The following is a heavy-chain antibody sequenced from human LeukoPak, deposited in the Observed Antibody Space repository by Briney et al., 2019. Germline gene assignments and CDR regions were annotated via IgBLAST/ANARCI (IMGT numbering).Heavy chain of an antibody. CDR1: GFTICSYW. Sequence: PGGSLRLSCVASGFTICSYWMHWVRQAPGKGLEWVANIKQDGSEEYYVDSVKGRFTISRDNAKNSLYLQMNSLRAEDTAVYYCARRYFDYWGQGILVTVSS. CDR3: ARRYFDY. J-gene: IGHJ4*02. CDR2: IKQDGSEE. V-gene: IGHV3-7*03.